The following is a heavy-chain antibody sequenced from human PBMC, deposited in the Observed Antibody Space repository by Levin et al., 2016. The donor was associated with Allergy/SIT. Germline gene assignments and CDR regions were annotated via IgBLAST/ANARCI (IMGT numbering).Heavy chain of an antibody. V-gene: IGHV3-21*01. CDR3: ARDGGLVVVAATPDAFDI. Sequence: GESLKISCAASGFTFSSYSMNWVRQAPGKGLEWVSSISSSSSYIYYADSVKGRFTISRDNAKNSLYLQMNSLRAEDTAVYYCARDGGLVVVAATPDAFDIWGQGTMVTVSS. D-gene: IGHD2-15*01. CDR1: GFTFSSYS. J-gene: IGHJ3*02. CDR2: ISSSSSYI.